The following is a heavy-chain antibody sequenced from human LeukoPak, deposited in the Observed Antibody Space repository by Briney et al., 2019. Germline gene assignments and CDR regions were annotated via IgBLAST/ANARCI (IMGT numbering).Heavy chain of an antibody. CDR1: GFTFSSYA. D-gene: IGHD3-9*01. CDR3: TTDHFDQGSNWFDP. Sequence: GGSLRLSCAASGFTFSSYAMSWVRQAPGKGLEWVGRIKSKTDGGTTDYAAPVKGRFTISRDDSKNTLYLQMNSLKTEDTAVYYCTTDHFDQGSNWFDPWGQGTLVTVSS. CDR2: IKSKTDGGTT. V-gene: IGHV3-15*01. J-gene: IGHJ5*02.